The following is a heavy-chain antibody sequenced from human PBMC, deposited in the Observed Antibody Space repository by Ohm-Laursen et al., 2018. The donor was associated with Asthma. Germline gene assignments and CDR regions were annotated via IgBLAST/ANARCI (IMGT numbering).Heavy chain of an antibody. CDR3: ARTLFGYCTGGVCYNWFDP. V-gene: IGHV1-69*13. D-gene: IGHD2-8*02. CDR1: GGTFSSYA. Sequence: SVKVSCKASGGTFSSYAISWVRQAPGQGLEWMGGIIPIFGTANYAQKFQGRVTITADESTSTAYMELSSLRSEDTAVYYCARTLFGYCTGGVCYNWFDPWGQGTLVTVSS. CDR2: IIPIFGTA. J-gene: IGHJ5*02.